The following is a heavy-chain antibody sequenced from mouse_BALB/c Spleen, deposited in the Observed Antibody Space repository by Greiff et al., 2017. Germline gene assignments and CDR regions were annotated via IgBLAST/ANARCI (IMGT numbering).Heavy chain of an antibody. J-gene: IGHJ3*01. CDR2: ISSGGGST. Sequence: EVQLVESGGGLVKPGGSLKLSCAASGFAFSSYDMSWVRQTPEKRLEWVAYISSGGGSTYYPDTVKGRFTISRDNAKNTLYLQMSSLKSEDTAMYYCARPYYGSSRAWFAYWGQGTLVTVSA. D-gene: IGHD1-1*01. V-gene: IGHV5-12-1*01. CDR3: ARPYYGSSRAWFAY. CDR1: GFAFSSYD.